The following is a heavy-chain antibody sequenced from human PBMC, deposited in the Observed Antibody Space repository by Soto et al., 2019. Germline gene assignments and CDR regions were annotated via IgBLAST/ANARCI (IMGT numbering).Heavy chain of an antibody. J-gene: IGHJ4*02. CDR2: ISSSDNTI. CDR3: ARDSRPVTL. V-gene: IGHV3-11*01. Sequence: QVQLVESGGGLVKPGGSLRLSRAASGFTFSDYYMNWIHQAPGKGLEWVSNISSSDNTIYYADSVKGRFTISRDNAKNSLYLQMSSLRAEDTAVYYCARDSRPVTLWGQGTLVTVSS. D-gene: IGHD2-15*01. CDR1: GFTFSDYY.